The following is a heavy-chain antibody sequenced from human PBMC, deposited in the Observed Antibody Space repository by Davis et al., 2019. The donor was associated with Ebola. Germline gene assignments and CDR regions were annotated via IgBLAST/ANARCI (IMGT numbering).Heavy chain of an antibody. D-gene: IGHD2/OR15-2a*01. Sequence: GASLKISCSASGFIFSTYVMSWVRQAPGKGLEWVSTYGTSADTYYADSVKGRFTISRDNSKNTLYLQMNGLRVEDTAIYYCAKDNRNIWSEVWGQGTMVTVSS. CDR1: GFIFSTYV. J-gene: IGHJ3*01. CDR2: GTSADT. V-gene: IGHV3-23*01. CDR3: AKDNRNIWSEV.